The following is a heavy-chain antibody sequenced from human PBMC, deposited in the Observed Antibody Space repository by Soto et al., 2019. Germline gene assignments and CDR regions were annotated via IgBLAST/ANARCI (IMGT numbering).Heavy chain of an antibody. Sequence: GASVKVSCKASGYTFTSYYMHWVRQAPGQGLEWMGIINPSGGSTSYAQKFQGRVTMTRDTSTSTVYMELSSLRSEDTAVYYCARETSIAARPHYYYYYGMDVWGQGTTVTVSS. D-gene: IGHD6-6*01. J-gene: IGHJ6*02. CDR3: ARETSIAARPHYYYYYGMDV. V-gene: IGHV1-46*01. CDR1: GYTFTSYY. CDR2: INPSGGST.